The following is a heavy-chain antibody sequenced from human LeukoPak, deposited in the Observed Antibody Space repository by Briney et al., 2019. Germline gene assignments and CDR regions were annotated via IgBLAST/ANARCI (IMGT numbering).Heavy chain of an antibody. V-gene: IGHV1-2*02. CDR1: GYTFTGYY. Sequence: GASVKVSCKASGYTFTGYYMHWVRQAPGQGLEWMGWINPNSGGTNYAQKFQGRVTITAGESTSTAYMELSSLRSEDTAVYYCAREMATIFEGHYDYWGQGTLVTVSS. CDR2: INPNSGGT. D-gene: IGHD5-24*01. J-gene: IGHJ4*02. CDR3: AREMATIFEGHYDY.